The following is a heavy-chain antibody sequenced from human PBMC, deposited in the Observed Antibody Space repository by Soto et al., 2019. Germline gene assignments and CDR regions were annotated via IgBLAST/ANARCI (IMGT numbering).Heavy chain of an antibody. CDR3: ARGGTSSGYYSRGYFDY. CDR2: INHSGST. Sequence: QVQLQQWGAGLLKPSETLSLTCAVYGGSFSGYYWSWIRQPPGKGLEWIGEINHSGSTNYNPSLKSRVTISVDTSKNQFSLKLSYVTAADTAVYYCARGGTSSGYYSRGYFDYWGQGTLVTVSS. CDR1: GGSFSGYY. D-gene: IGHD3-22*01. J-gene: IGHJ4*02. V-gene: IGHV4-34*01.